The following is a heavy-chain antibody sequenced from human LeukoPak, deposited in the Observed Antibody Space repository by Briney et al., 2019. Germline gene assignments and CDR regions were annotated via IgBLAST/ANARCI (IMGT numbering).Heavy chain of an antibody. CDR1: GFTFSSYS. CDR3: ARDSLRYSGYDSLDY. Sequence: GGSLGLSCAASGFTFSSYSMNWVRQAPGKGLEWVSSISSSSSCIYYADSVKGRFTISRDNAKNSLYLQMNSLRAEDTAVYYCARDSLRYSGYDSLDYWGQGTLVTVSS. D-gene: IGHD5-12*01. J-gene: IGHJ4*02. CDR2: ISSSSSCI. V-gene: IGHV3-21*01.